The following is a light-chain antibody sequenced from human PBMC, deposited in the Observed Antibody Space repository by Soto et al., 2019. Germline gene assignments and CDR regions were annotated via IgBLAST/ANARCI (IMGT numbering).Light chain of an antibody. V-gene: IGKV1-8*01. Sequence: AIRMTQSPSSLSASIGDRVTITCRASHVVSNYLAWYQQKPGKAPKALIYAASFLQSGVPSRFSGSGSGTDFSLTISFLQSEDFATYYCQHYYSYPYTFGQGTTQQMK. J-gene: IGKJ2*01. CDR3: QHYYSYPYT. CDR2: AAS. CDR1: HVVSNY.